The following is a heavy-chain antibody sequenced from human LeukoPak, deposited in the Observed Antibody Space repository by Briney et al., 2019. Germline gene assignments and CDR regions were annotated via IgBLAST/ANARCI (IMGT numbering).Heavy chain of an antibody. CDR2: INPSGGDT. Sequence: ASVKVSCKASGYTFTSYYMHWVRQAPGQGLEWMGIINPSGGDTSYAQKFQGRLTMTRDTSTNTVYMELTSLRSEDTAVYYCARDLCGGDCYSEDVFDIWGQGTMVTVSS. CDR1: GYTFTSYY. CDR3: ARDLCGGDCYSEDVFDI. J-gene: IGHJ3*02. D-gene: IGHD2-21*02. V-gene: IGHV1-46*01.